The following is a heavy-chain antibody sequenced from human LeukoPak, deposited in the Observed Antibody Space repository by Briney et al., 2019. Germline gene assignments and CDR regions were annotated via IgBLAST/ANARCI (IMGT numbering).Heavy chain of an antibody. D-gene: IGHD4-17*01. CDR1: GFTVSSNY. V-gene: IGHV3-66*01. CDR3: ARSYGDYYWYFDL. CDR2: IYSGGST. J-gene: IGHJ2*01. Sequence: PGGSLRLSCAASGFTVSSNYMSWVRQAPGKGLEWVSVIYSGGSTYYADSVKGRFAISRDNSKNTLYLQMNSLRAEDTAVYYCARSYGDYYWYFDLWGRGTLVTVSS.